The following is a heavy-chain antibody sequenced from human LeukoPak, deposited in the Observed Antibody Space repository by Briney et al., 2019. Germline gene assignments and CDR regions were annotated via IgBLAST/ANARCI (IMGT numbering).Heavy chain of an antibody. V-gene: IGHV3-21*01. CDR1: GFTFSSYS. CDR2: IGSSSRSI. D-gene: IGHD7-27*01. Sequence: GGSLRLSRAASGFTFSSYSMNRVRQAPGKGLEWVSSIGSSSRSIYYADSVKGRFTISRDNAKNSLYLQMNSLRAEDTAVYFCARERTGEAFDYWGQGTLVTVSS. CDR3: ARERTGEAFDY. J-gene: IGHJ4*02.